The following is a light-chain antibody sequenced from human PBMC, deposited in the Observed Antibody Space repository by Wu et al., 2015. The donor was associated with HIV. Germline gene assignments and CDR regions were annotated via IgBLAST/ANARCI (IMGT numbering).Light chain of an antibody. V-gene: IGKV3-20*01. CDR2: GAS. Sequence: EIVLTQSPGTLSLSPGERATLSCRASQSVSSSYLAWYQQKPGQAPRLLIYGASSRATGIPDRFSGSGSGTDFTLTISRLEPEDFAVYYCQQYSNWPPEYTFGQGTKLEIK. J-gene: IGKJ2*01. CDR1: QSVSSSY. CDR3: QQYSNWPPEYT.